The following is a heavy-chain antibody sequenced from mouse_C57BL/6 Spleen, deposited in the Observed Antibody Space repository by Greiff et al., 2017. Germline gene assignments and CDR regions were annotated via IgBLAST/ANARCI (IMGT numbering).Heavy chain of an antibody. D-gene: IGHD2-4*01. V-gene: IGHV8-8*01. Sequence: QVPLQVPGPGILQPSQTLSLTCSSSGFSLSSLGMRVVWIRQPSGKGLEWLAHFWWDDDKYYHPALECRLTISKDTSKNRECLKIGNVDSADTATYYCIRIEDDYDGFAYWGQGTLVTGSA. CDR2: FWWDDDK. CDR1: GFSLSSLGMR. CDR3: IRIEDDYDGFAY. J-gene: IGHJ3*01.